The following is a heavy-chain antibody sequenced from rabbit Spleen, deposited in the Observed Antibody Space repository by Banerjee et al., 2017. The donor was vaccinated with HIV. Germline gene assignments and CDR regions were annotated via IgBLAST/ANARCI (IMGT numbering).Heavy chain of an antibody. CDR1: EFSFSSNYY. J-gene: IGHJ6*01. D-gene: IGHD8-1*01. CDR3: ARDAGTSFSTYGMDL. Sequence: QSLEESGGGLVQPEGSLTLTCKASEFSFSSNYYMCWVRQAPGKGLECIACIYGGSSGSTYYASWAKGRFTISKTSSTTVTLQMTSLTAADTATYFCARDAGTSFSTYGMDLWGPGTLVTVS. CDR2: IYGGSSGST. V-gene: IGHV1S40*01.